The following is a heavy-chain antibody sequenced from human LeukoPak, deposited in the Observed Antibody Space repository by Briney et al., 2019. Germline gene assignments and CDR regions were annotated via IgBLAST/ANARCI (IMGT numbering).Heavy chain of an antibody. J-gene: IGHJ6*03. D-gene: IGHD1-1*01. V-gene: IGHV3-7*01. CDR3: ASENGYYMDV. Sequence: GGSLRLSCAASGFTFSSYWMSWVRQAPGKGLEWVAKINQDGSDKYYVDSVKGRFTISRDNAKNSLYLQMNSLRAEDTAVYFCASENGYYMDVWGKGTTVTVS. CDR2: INQDGSDK. CDR1: GFTFSSYW.